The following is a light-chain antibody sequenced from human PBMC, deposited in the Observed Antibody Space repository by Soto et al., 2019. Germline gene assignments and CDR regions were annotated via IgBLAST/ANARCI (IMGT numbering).Light chain of an antibody. CDR2: EVS. CDR3: MQSTQLPPT. CDR1: QSLLHITGETF. J-gene: IGKJ5*01. V-gene: IGKV2D-29*02. Sequence: DVLMTQTPLSLSVAPGQPASISCKSSQSLLHITGETFLFWYLQKPGQSPQLLIYEVSTRVSGVPDRFSGSGSGTDFTLGISRVETDDVGIYYCMQSTQLPPTFGQGTRLEIK.